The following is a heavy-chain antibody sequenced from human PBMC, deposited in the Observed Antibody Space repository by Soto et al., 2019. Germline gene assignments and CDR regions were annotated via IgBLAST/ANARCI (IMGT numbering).Heavy chain of an antibody. Sequence: QVQLVESGGGVVQPGTSLKLSCATSGFIFTSFGMHWLRQAPGKGLEWVAVISYDGIDENYADSVKGRFVISRDKYKSTVYLHMNTLRVEDTAVYYCAKDFREMATVAPDVSWDQGTLVTVSS. V-gene: IGHV3-30*18. CDR3: AKDFREMATVAPDVS. CDR2: ISYDGIDE. D-gene: IGHD4-4*01. J-gene: IGHJ4*02. CDR1: GFIFTSFG.